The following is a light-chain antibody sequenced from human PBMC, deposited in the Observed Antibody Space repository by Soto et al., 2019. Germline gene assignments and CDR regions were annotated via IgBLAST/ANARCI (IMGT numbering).Light chain of an antibody. J-gene: IGKJ4*01. CDR3: QQYGSSVT. Sequence: EIVVTQSPGTLSLSPGERATLSCRASQSVSSNSLAWYQQKPGQAPRLLIYVASSRATGIPHRFSGSGSGTDFTLTISRLEPEDFAENYCQQYGSSVTFGGGPKVEIK. CDR1: QSVSSNS. CDR2: VAS. V-gene: IGKV3-20*01.